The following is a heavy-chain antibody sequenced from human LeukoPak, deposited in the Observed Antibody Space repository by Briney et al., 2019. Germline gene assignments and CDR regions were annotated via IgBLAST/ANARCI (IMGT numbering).Heavy chain of an antibody. CDR3: ASGYGDYWCDP. D-gene: IGHD4-17*01. CDR2: IYYTGST. Sequence: SETLSLTCTVSGGSISRDFWSWIRQAPGKGLEWIGYIYYTGSTNYNPSLKSRVTISIDTSKNQFSLRLSSVTAADTAVYYCASGYGDYWCDPWGQGTLVTVSS. J-gene: IGHJ5*02. CDR1: GGSISRDF. V-gene: IGHV4-59*01.